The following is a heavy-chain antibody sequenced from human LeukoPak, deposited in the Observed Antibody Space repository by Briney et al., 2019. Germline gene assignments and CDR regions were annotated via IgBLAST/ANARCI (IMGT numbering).Heavy chain of an antibody. Sequence: SETLSLTCTVSGVSISTYYWSWIRQPPGKGLEWLGYIYSSGSTYYNPSLKSRVTISVDTSKKQFSLKLSSVTAADTAVYYCAREGTTHAGVDPWGQGTLVTVSS. CDR3: AREGTTHAGVDP. J-gene: IGHJ5*02. D-gene: IGHD1-14*01. V-gene: IGHV4-59*01. CDR1: GVSISTYY. CDR2: IYSSGST.